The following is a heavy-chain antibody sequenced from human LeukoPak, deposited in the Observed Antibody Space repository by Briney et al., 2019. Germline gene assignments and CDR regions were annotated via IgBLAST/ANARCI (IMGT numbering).Heavy chain of an antibody. J-gene: IGHJ5*02. CDR1: GYTLIGYY. D-gene: IGHD3-16*01. CDR3: ARASFWESPINWFDP. V-gene: IGHV1-2*07. CDR2: INPKNGGA. Sequence: GASVKVSCKTSGYTLIGYYMHWVRQAPGQGLEWMGWINPKNGGANYAPSFQGRVTITRDRSISTVYMELTRLTSDDTAVYYCARASFWESPINWFDPWGQGTLVTVSS.